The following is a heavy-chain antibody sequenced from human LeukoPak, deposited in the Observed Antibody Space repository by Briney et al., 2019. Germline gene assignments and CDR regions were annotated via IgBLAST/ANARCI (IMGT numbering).Heavy chain of an antibody. V-gene: IGHV4-38-2*02. CDR3: ARGRATVGGFDI. CDR2: IYLSGST. D-gene: IGHD1-26*01. Sequence: SETLSLTCTVSGYSISSGYYWGRIRQPPGKGLEWIGNIYLSGSTYYNPSLRSRVTLSVDTSKNQFSLKMSSVTAADTAVHYCARGRATVGGFDIWGQGTMVTVSS. CDR1: GYSISSGYY. J-gene: IGHJ3*02.